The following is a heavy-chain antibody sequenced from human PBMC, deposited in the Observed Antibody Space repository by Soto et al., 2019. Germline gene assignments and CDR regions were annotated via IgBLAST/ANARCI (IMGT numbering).Heavy chain of an antibody. CDR3: ARGRRQQLALSYYYGMDV. D-gene: IGHD6-13*01. V-gene: IGHV4-31*02. CDR1: GFTFSSYA. Sequence: VQLLESGGGLVQPGGSLRLSCAASGFTFSSYAMSWVRQAPGKGLEWIGYIYYSGSTYYNPSLKSRVTISVDTSKNQFSLKLSSVTAADTAVYYWARGRRQQLALSYYYGMDVWGQGTTVTVSS. J-gene: IGHJ6*02. CDR2: IYYSGST.